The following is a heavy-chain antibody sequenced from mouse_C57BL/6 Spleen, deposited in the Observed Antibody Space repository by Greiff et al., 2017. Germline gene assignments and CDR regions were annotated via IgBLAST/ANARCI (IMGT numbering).Heavy chain of an antibody. V-gene: IGHV5-16*01. Sequence: EVMLVESEGGLVQPGSSMKLSCTASGFTFSDYYMAWVRQVPEKGLEWVANINYDGSSTYYLDSLKSRFIISRDNAKNFLYMQMSSLKSEDTATYDYARGVLFYLDYWGQGTTLTVSS. CDR2: INYDGSST. CDR3: ARGVLFYLDY. J-gene: IGHJ2*01. CDR1: GFTFSDYY.